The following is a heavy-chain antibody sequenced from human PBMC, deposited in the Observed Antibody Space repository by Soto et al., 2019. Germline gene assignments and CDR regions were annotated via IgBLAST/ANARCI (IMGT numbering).Heavy chain of an antibody. Sequence: QVQLQESGPGLVKPSQTLSLTCTVSGGSISSGGYYWSWIRQHPGKGLEWIGYIYYSGSTYYNPYLKIRVTISVDTSKNQFSLKLSSVTAADTAVYYCARDVRPPVDAFDIWGQGTMVTVSS. CDR2: IYYSGST. CDR1: GGSISSGGYY. V-gene: IGHV4-31*03. J-gene: IGHJ3*02. CDR3: ARDVRPPVDAFDI.